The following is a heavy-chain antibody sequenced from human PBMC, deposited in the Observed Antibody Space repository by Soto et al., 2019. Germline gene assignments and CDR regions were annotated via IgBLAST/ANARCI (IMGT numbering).Heavy chain of an antibody. CDR2: IWYDGSNK. J-gene: IGHJ6*02. V-gene: IGHV3-33*01. Sequence: QVQLVESGGGVVQPGRSLRLSCAASGFTFSSYGMHWVRQAPGKGLEWVAVIWYDGSNKYYADSVKGRFTISRDNSKKAVYVQMNSLRAEDTAVCYCARGIAGYGMDVWGQGTPVTVSS. D-gene: IGHD6-13*01. CDR1: GFTFSSYG. CDR3: ARGIAGYGMDV.